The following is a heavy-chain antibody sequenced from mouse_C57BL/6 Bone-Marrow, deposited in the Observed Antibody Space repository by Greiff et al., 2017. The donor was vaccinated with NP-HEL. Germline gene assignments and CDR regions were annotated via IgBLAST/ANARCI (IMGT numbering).Heavy chain of an antibody. CDR2: IHPNSGST. J-gene: IGHJ4*01. D-gene: IGHD2-5*01. CDR3: ARKERTYYSNHYYAMDY. CDR1: GYTFTSYW. V-gene: IGHV1-64*01. Sequence: QVQLQQPGAELVKPGASVKLSCKASGYTFTSYWMHWVKQRPGQGLEWIGMIHPNSGSTNYNEKFKSKATLTVDKSSSTAYMQLSSLTSEDSAVYYCARKERTYYSNHYYAMDYWGQGTSVTVSS.